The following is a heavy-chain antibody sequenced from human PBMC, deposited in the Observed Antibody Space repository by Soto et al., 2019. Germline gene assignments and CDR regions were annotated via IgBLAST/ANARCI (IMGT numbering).Heavy chain of an antibody. CDR1: GGSISSGGFY. CDR2: ISDSGSS. D-gene: IGHD3-9*01. Sequence: QVQLQESGPGLVKPSQTLTLTCTVSGGSISSGGFYWSWIRQHPGKGLEWIGHISDSGSSYYIPSLVSRVTISVDTSKNQFSLKLSAVTAADTAVYFCARTTFYDIFTAYYSLFDYWGQGTLVTVSS. CDR3: ARTTFYDIFTAYYSLFDY. V-gene: IGHV4-31*03. J-gene: IGHJ4*02.